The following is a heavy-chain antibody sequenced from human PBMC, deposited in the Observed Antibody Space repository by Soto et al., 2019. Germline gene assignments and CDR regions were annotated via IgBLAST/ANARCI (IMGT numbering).Heavy chain of an antibody. CDR3: ARVYDFWSGYPHDWFDP. CDR1: GYTFTSHD. V-gene: IGHV1-8*01. D-gene: IGHD3-3*01. CDR2: MNPNSGNT. Sequence: ASVKVSCKASGYTFTSHDINWVRQATGQGLEWMGWMNPNSGNTGYAQKFQGRVTMTRNTSISTAYMELSSLRSEDTAVYYCARVYDFWSGYPHDWFDPWGQGTLVTVSS. J-gene: IGHJ5*02.